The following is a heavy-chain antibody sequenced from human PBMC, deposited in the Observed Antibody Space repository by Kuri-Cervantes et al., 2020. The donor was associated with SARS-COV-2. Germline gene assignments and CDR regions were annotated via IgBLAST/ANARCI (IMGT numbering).Heavy chain of an antibody. CDR1: GFTFSSYW. V-gene: IGHV3-7*01. CDR2: IKQDGSEK. J-gene: IGHJ4*02. Sequence: GGSLRLSWAASGFTFSSYWMSWVRQAPGKGLEWVANIKQDGSEKYYVDSVKGRFTISRDNAKNSLYLQMNSLRAEDTAVYYCARMYSSSSGYYFDYWGQGTLVTVSS. CDR3: ARMYSSSSGYYFDY. D-gene: IGHD6-6*01.